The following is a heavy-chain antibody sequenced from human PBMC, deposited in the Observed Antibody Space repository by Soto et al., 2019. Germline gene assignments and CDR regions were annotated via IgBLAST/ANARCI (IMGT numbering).Heavy chain of an antibody. J-gene: IGHJ4*02. V-gene: IGHV3-30*18. D-gene: IGHD3-10*01. CDR2: ISSDGSNK. CDR1: GVTFSSYG. CDR3: AKVRADYYYGSGPFDY. Sequence: QVQLVESGGGVVQPGRSLRLSCAASGVTFSSYGMHWVRQAPGKGLEWVALISSDGSNKYYADSVKGRFTISRDNSKNTLYLQMNTLRAEDTAVYYCAKVRADYYYGSGPFDYWGQGTLDTVSS.